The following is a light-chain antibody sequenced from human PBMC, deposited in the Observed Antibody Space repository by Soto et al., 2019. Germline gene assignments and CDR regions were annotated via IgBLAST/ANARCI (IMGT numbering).Light chain of an antibody. CDR2: KAS. J-gene: IGKJ2*01. CDR1: QSISTW. CDR3: QQYNTYPYT. V-gene: IGKV1-5*03. Sequence: DIQMTQSPSTLSAFVGDRVTITCRASQSISTWLAWYQQKPGKAPNLLISKASNLESGVPSRFSGSGSGTEFTLTISTLQPDDFATYHCQQYNTYPYTFGQGTTLEIK.